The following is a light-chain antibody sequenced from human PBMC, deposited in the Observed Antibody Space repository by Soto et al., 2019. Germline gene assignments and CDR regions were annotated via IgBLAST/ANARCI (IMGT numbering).Light chain of an antibody. CDR1: ESVSRN. V-gene: IGKV3-15*01. Sequence: EVVVTQLPTAVSVPTGERDTLSCRVSESVSRNLAWYQQKPGQAPRLLIYDASTRATGIPDRFSGGGSGTEFTLTISSLQSEDFVVYYCQQYNSLPPLPLGQGT. CDR3: QQYNSLPPLP. J-gene: IGKJ1*01. CDR2: DAS.